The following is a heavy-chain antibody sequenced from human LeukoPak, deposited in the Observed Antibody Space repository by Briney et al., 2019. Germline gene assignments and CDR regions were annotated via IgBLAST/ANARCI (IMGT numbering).Heavy chain of an antibody. CDR3: AKDTTRYYFDY. J-gene: IGHJ4*02. CDR1: GFTFSSYA. Sequence: GASLRLSCAASGFTFSSYAMSWVRQAPGKGLEWVSGISGPGGSTYYADSVKGRFTISRDNSKNTLYLQMNSLRAEDTAVYYCAKDTTRYYFDYWGRGTLVTVSS. V-gene: IGHV3-23*01. D-gene: IGHD1-26*01. CDR2: ISGPGGST.